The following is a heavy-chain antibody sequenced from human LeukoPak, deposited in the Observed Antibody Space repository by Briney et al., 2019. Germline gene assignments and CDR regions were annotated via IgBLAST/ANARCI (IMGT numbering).Heavy chain of an antibody. J-gene: IGHJ3*02. D-gene: IGHD2-2*02. V-gene: IGHV3-30*03. Sequence: PGGSLRLSCAASGFTFSSYGMHWVRQAPGKGLEWVAVISHDGSNKYYADSVKGRFTISRDNSKNTLYLQMNSLRAEDTAVYYCAREYAEFIVVVPAAIVAAFDIWGQGTMVTVSS. CDR1: GFTFSSYG. CDR2: ISHDGSNK. CDR3: AREYAEFIVVVPAAIVAAFDI.